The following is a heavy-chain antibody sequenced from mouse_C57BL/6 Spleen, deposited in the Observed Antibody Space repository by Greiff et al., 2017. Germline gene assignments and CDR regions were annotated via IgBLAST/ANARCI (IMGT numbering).Heavy chain of an antibody. CDR2: ISSGSSTI. CDR1: GFTFSDYG. V-gene: IGHV5-17*01. CDR3: ARANGNSHYYAMDY. Sequence: EVHLVESGGGLVKPGGSLKLSCAASGFTFSDYGMHWVRQAPEKGLEWVAYISSGSSTIYYADTVKGRFTISRDNAKNTLFLQMTSLRSEDTAMYYCARANGNSHYYAMDYWGQGTSVTVSS. D-gene: IGHD2-1*01. J-gene: IGHJ4*01.